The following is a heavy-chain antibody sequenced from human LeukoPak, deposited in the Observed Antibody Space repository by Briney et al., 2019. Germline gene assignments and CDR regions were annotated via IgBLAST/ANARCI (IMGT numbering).Heavy chain of an antibody. Sequence: GGSLRLSCAASGFTVSSNYMSWVRQAPRKGLEWVSVIYSGGSTYYADSVKGRITISRDNSKNTLYLQMNSLRAEDAAVYYCARSSIARYYYDSSGYYFDYWGQGTLVTVSS. CDR2: IYSGGST. V-gene: IGHV3-53*01. CDR1: GFTVSSNY. J-gene: IGHJ4*02. D-gene: IGHD3-22*01. CDR3: ARSSIARYYYDSSGYYFDY.